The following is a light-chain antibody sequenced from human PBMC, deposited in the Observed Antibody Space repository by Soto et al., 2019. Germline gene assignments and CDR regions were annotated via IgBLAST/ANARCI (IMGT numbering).Light chain of an antibody. CDR3: QQYHKWPPIT. Sequence: EVVMTQSPATLSVSLGESATLSCSASQSVDGYLAWYQQKPGQAPRLLIYGASTRATGVTARFRGGGSGTEFTLTISSLQSEDSAVSYCQQYHKWPPITFGQGTRLESK. CDR1: QSVDGY. V-gene: IGKV3-15*01. J-gene: IGKJ5*01. CDR2: GAS.